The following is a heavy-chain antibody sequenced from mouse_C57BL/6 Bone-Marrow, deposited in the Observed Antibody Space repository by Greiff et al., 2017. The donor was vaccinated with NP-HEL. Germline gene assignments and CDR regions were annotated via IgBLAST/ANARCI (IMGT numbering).Heavy chain of an antibody. D-gene: IGHD2-4*01. Sequence: EVMLVESEGGLVQPGSSMKLSCTTSGFTFSDCYMAWVRQVPEKGLDWVANINYDGSSTYYLDSLKSRFIISRDNAKNILYLQMSSLKSEDTATYYCAREGGLRRRTYAMDYWGQGTSVTVSS. CDR2: INYDGSST. J-gene: IGHJ4*01. V-gene: IGHV5-16*01. CDR3: AREGGLRRRTYAMDY. CDR1: GFTFSDCY.